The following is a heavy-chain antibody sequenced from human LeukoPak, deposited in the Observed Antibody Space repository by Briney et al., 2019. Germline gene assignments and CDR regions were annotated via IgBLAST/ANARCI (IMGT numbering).Heavy chain of an antibody. J-gene: IGHJ6*02. V-gene: IGHV4-4*02. CDR2: IYHSGST. Sequence: SETLSLTCAVSGGSISSSNWWSWVRQPPGKGLEWIGEIYHSGSTYYNPSLKSRVTISVDTSKNQFSLKLSSVTAADTAVYYCARETTMVRGVIGLDVWGQGTTVTVSS. D-gene: IGHD3-10*01. CDR3: ARETTMVRGVIGLDV. CDR1: GGSISSSNW.